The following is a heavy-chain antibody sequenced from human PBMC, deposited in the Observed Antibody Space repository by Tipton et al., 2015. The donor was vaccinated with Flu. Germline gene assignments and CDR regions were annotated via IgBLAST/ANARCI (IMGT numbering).Heavy chain of an antibody. CDR2: IHRSGNT. Sequence: TLSLTCSVSGDSIGSDYYWGWIRQPPGKGLEWLGNIHRSGNTYYNSSLKSRVTISLDTSKNQFSLKLSSVTAADTAVYYCARGHASIDYWGQGTLVTVSS. CDR3: ARGHASIDY. V-gene: IGHV4-38-2*02. CDR1: GDSIGSDYY. J-gene: IGHJ4*02.